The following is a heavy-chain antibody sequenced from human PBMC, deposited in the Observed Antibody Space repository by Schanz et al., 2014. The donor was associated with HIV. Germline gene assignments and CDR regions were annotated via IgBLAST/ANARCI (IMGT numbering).Heavy chain of an antibody. D-gene: IGHD2-15*01. CDR2: ISHDGGTE. J-gene: IGHJ4*02. CDR1: GFTFSNDG. Sequence: QVQLVESGGGVVQPGTSLRLSCVASGFTFSNDGMHWVRQAPGKGLEWVAVISHDGGTENYGDFVKGRFTISRDNSRNTLYLQMDSLRAEDTAVYYCAKCAGGTCSIDYWGQGTLVIVSS. V-gene: IGHV3-30*18. CDR3: AKCAGGTCSIDY.